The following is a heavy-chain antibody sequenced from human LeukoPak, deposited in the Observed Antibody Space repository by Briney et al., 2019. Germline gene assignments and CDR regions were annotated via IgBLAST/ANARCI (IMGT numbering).Heavy chain of an antibody. D-gene: IGHD3-9*01. CDR2: IYYSGNT. CDR1: GGSISSSDYY. J-gene: IGHJ4*02. Sequence: SETLSLTCTVSGGSISSSDYYWSWIRQPPGKGLEWIGYIYYSGNTYYNPSLKGRVTISIDMSKNQFSLELSSVTAADTAVYYCARDVIDYDILTGYYPAFFDDWGPGTLVTVSS. V-gene: IGHV4-30-4*01. CDR3: ARDVIDYDILTGYYPAFFDD.